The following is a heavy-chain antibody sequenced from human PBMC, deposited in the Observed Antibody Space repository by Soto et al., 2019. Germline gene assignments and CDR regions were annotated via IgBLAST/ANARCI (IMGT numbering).Heavy chain of an antibody. J-gene: IGHJ4*02. Sequence: GGSLRLSCAASGFTFSSYAMHWVRQAPGKGLEWVAVISYDGSNKYYADSVKGRFTISRDNSKNTLYLQMNSLRAEDTAVYYCAGVIAAAGTYPPPLYWGQGTLVTVSS. D-gene: IGHD6-13*01. V-gene: IGHV3-30-3*01. CDR1: GFTFSSYA. CDR3: AGVIAAAGTYPPPLY. CDR2: ISYDGSNK.